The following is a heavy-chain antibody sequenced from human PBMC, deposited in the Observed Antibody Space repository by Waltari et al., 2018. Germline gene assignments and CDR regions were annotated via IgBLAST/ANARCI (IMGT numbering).Heavy chain of an antibody. CDR1: GGSFSGYY. D-gene: IGHD2-2*01. V-gene: IGHV4-34*01. J-gene: IGHJ4*02. CDR3: ARGTDIVVVPALDY. CDR2: INHSGST. Sequence: QVQLQQWGAGLLKPSETLSLTCAVYGGSFSGYYWSWIRQPPGKGLGWIGEINHSGSTNYNPSLKSRVTISVDTSKNQFSLKLSSVTAADTAVYYCARGTDIVVVPALDYWGQGTLVTVSS.